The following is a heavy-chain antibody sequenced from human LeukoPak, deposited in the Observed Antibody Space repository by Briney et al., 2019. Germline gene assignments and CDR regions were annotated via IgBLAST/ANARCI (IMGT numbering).Heavy chain of an antibody. CDR1: GGSMSDHY. J-gene: IGHJ6*03. Sequence: SGTLSLTCAVSGGSMSDHYWSWIRQTPGTTLERIGYIYATGNTNYSPSLKGRVTISLDTSKNHFSLRLRSVTAADTALYYCVRHFRRDYPDSGSSQYFHYIDVWGKGTTVVVSS. V-gene: IGHV4-4*09. CDR2: IYATGNT. D-gene: IGHD3-10*01. CDR3: VRHFRRDYPDSGSSQYFHYIDV.